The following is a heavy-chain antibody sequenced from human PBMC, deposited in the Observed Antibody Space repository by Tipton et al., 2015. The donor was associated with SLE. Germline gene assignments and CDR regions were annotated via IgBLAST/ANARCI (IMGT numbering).Heavy chain of an antibody. D-gene: IGHD3-10*01. V-gene: IGHV4-34*01. CDR1: GGSFSGYY. CDR3: TRGGFREPDYFYYGMDV. CDR2: INHSGST. Sequence: TLSLTCAVYGGSFSGYYCSWIRQSPGKGLEWIGEINHSGSTNYNPSLKSRATISVDKSKNQFSLRLSSVTAADTAVYYCTRGGFREPDYFYYGMDVWGQGTTVTVSS. J-gene: IGHJ6*02.